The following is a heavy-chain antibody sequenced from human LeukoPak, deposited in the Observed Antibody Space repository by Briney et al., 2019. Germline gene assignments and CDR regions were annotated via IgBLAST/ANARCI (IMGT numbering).Heavy chain of an antibody. D-gene: IGHD3-22*01. Sequence: QPGRSLRLSCEASGFTFSSYGMHWVRQAPGKGLEWVAVIWYDGSNKYYADSVKGRFTISRDNSKNTLYLQMNSLRAEDTAVYYCAKDSADYYDSSGYFRFYYYYYYMDVWGKGTTVTVSS. CDR1: GFTFSSYG. J-gene: IGHJ6*03. CDR3: AKDSADYYDSSGYFRFYYYYYYMDV. V-gene: IGHV3-33*06. CDR2: IWYDGSNK.